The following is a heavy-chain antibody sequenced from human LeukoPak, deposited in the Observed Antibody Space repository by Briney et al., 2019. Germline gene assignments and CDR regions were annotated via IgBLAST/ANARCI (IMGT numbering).Heavy chain of an antibody. J-gene: IGHJ4*02. D-gene: IGHD1-26*01. CDR2: IYTSGST. CDR3: ARDLEGAGLFDY. V-gene: IGHV4-61*02. Sequence: SETLSLTCTVSGGSISNDNYWSWIRQAAGKGLEWIGRIYTSGSTNYNPSLKSRVTLSLGTSKNQLSLRLSSVTAADTAVYYCARDLEGAGLFDYWGRGTLVTVSS. CDR1: GGSISNDNY.